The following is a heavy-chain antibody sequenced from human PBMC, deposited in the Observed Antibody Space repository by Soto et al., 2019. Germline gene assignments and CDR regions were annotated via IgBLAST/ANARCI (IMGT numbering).Heavy chain of an antibody. J-gene: IGHJ4*02. CDR1: GYTFTSYY. Sequence: ASVKVSCKASGYTFTSYYMHWVRQAPGQGLEWMGIINPSGGSTSYAQKFQGRVTMTRDTSTSTVYMELSSLRSEDTAVYYCARDITLTGDQPRYYFDYWGQGTQVTVS. CDR3: ARDITLTGDQPRYYFDY. V-gene: IGHV1-46*01. CDR2: INPSGGST. D-gene: IGHD7-27*01.